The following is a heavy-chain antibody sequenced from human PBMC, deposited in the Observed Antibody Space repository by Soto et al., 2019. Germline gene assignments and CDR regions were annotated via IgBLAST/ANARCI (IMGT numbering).Heavy chain of an antibody. J-gene: IGHJ4*02. CDR2: IWYDGSNK. CDR3: SRDLTGYCSRAVLGSLCY. V-gene: IGHV3-33*01. CDR1: GFTFSSYG. Sequence: QVQLVESGGGVVQPGRSLRLSCAASGFTFSSYGMHWVRQAPGKGLEWVAVIWYDGSNKYYADSVKGRFTISRDNSKNTWYQHMISVRDEATAVYYCSRDLTGYCSRAVLGSLCYWGQGTLVTVSS. D-gene: IGHD6-13*01.